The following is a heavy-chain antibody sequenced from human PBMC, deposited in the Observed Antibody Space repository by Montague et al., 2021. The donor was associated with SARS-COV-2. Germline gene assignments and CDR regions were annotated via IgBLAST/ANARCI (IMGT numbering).Heavy chain of an antibody. CDR2: ISYYGSNK. J-gene: IGHJ4*02. CDR1: GFTFSSYA. CDR3: ASGLLWFGEPDY. Sequence: SLRLSCAASGFTFSSYAMHWVRQAPGKGLEWVAVISYYGSNKYYADSVKGRFTISRDNSKNTLYLQMNSLRAEDTAVYYCASGLLWFGEPDYWGQGTLVTVSS. V-gene: IGHV3-30-3*01. D-gene: IGHD3-10*01.